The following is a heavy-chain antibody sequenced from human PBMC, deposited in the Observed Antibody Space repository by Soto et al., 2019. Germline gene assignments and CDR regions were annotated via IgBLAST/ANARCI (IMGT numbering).Heavy chain of an antibody. J-gene: IGHJ3*02. V-gene: IGHV3-7*03. Sequence: GGSLRLSCAASGFTFSSYWMSWVRQAPGKGLEWVANIKQDGSEKYYVDSVKGRFTISRDNAKNSLYLQMNSLRAEDTAVYYCASLVWGDAFDIWGQGTMVTVSS. CDR3: ASLVWGDAFDI. D-gene: IGHD1-26*01. CDR2: IKQDGSEK. CDR1: GFTFSSYW.